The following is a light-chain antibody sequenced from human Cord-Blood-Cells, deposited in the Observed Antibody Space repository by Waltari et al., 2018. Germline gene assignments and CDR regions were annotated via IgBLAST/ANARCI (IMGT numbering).Light chain of an antibody. CDR1: QSVLYSSNNKNY. CDR2: WAS. CDR3: QQYYSTPFT. Sequence: DIVMTQSPDSLAVSLGERATINGKSSQSVLYSSNNKNYLAWYQQKPGQPPKLLIYWASTRKSGVPDRFSGSGSGTDFTLTISSLQAEDVAVYYCQQYYSTPFTFGPGTKVDIK. J-gene: IGKJ3*01. V-gene: IGKV4-1*01.